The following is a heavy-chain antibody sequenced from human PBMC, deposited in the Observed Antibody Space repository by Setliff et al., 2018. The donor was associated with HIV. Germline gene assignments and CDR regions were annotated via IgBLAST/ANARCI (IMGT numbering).Heavy chain of an antibody. CDR3: ARHDFWSGYHNWFDP. CDR1: GDSISSGSYF. J-gene: IGHJ5*02. Sequence: KPSETLSLTCSVSGDSISSGSYFWGWIRQTPGKGLEWIGNIYYTGFAYYNPSLKSRVTISLDTSKTHFFLNLTSVTDADTAMYYCARHDFWSGYHNWFDPWGQGTLVTVSS. D-gene: IGHD3-3*01. V-gene: IGHV4-39*01. CDR2: IYYTGFA.